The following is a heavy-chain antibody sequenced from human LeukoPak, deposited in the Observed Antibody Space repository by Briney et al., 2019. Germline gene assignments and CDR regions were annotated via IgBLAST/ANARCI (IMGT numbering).Heavy chain of an antibody. CDR3: AKCVHDSSGYYFFDY. D-gene: IGHD3-22*01. J-gene: IGHJ4*02. Sequence: GGSLRLSCAASGFTFSSYAMSWVRQAPGKGLEWVSAISGSGGSTYYADSVEGRFTISRDNSKNTLYLQMNSLRAEDTAVYYCAKCVHDSSGYYFFDYWGQGTLVTVSS. CDR2: ISGSGGST. CDR1: GFTFSSYA. V-gene: IGHV3-23*01.